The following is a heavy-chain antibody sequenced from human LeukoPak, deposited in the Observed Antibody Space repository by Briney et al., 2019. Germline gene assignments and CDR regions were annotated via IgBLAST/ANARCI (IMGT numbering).Heavy chain of an antibody. CDR1: GGTFSSYA. D-gene: IGHD1-26*01. V-gene: IGHV1-69*06. Sequence: SVKVSCKASGGTFSSYAISWVRQAPGQGLEWMGGIIPIFGTANYAQKFQGRVTITADKSTSTAYMELSSLRSEDTAVYYCARVRVVWEVDDAFDIWGQGTMVTVSS. J-gene: IGHJ3*02. CDR3: ARVRVVWEVDDAFDI. CDR2: IIPIFGTA.